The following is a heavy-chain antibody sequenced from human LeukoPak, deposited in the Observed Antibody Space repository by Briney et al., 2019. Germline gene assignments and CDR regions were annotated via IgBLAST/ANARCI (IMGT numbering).Heavy chain of an antibody. V-gene: IGHV3-9*01. Sequence: GRSLRLSCAASGFTFDDYAMHWVRQAPGKGLEWVSGISWNSGSIGYADSVKGRFTISRDNAKNSLYLQMNSLRAENTALYYCAKDKYLTVTTSQGLDYWGQGTLVTVSS. CDR3: AKDKYLTVTTSQGLDY. CDR2: ISWNSGSI. CDR1: GFTFDDYA. D-gene: IGHD4-17*01. J-gene: IGHJ4*02.